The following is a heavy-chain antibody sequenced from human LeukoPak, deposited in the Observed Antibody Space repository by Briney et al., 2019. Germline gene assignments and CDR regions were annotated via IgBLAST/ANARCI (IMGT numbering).Heavy chain of an antibody. J-gene: IGHJ6*02. Sequence: PGGSLRLSCAASGFTFDDYAMNWVRQAPGKGLEWVSGISWKSGSIGYADSVKGRFTISRDNAKNSLYLQMNSLRAEDTALYYCAKDIRATAGYYYGMDVWGQGTTVTVSS. CDR2: ISWKSGSI. V-gene: IGHV3-9*01. CDR3: AKDIRATAGYYYGMDV. CDR1: GFTFDDYA. D-gene: IGHD6-13*01.